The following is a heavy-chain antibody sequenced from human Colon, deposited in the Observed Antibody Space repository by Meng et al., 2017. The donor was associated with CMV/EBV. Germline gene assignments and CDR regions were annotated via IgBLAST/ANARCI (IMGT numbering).Heavy chain of an antibody. CDR2: ITWNGVTI. CDR3: VKDSSGPGSTGWLDS. Sequence: WIRQPPGKGLEWVSGITWNGVTIGYADSVRGRFSISRDNAKKSLYLQMNGLRPEDTALYYCVKDSSGPGSTGWLDSWGQGTLVTVSS. V-gene: IGHV3-9*01. D-gene: IGHD3-10*01. J-gene: IGHJ5*01.